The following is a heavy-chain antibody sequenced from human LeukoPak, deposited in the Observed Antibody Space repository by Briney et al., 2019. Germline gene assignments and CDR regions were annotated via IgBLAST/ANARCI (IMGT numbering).Heavy chain of an antibody. Sequence: SETLSLTCTVSGGSISSYYWGWIRQPPGKGLEWIGYIYYSGSTNYNPSLKSRVTISVDTSKNQFSLKLSSVTAADTAVYYCARETGESNWFDPWGQGTLVTVSS. CDR1: GGSISSYY. D-gene: IGHD2/OR15-2a*01. CDR3: ARETGESNWFDP. V-gene: IGHV4-59*01. CDR2: IYYSGST. J-gene: IGHJ5*02.